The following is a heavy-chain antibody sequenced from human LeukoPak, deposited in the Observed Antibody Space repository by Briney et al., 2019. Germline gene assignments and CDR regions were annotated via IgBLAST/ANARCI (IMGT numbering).Heavy chain of an antibody. CDR1: GFTVSFNY. CDR3: ARGSPPVASRDDQ. CDR2: IYSGGSI. D-gene: IGHD2-15*01. Sequence: GGSLRLSCAASGFTVSFNYMTWVRQAPGKGLEWVSVIYSGGSIYYADSVKGRFTISRDSSKNTVYLQMNSLRAEDTAVYYCARGSPPVASRDDQWGQGTLVTVSS. V-gene: IGHV3-66*01. J-gene: IGHJ4*02.